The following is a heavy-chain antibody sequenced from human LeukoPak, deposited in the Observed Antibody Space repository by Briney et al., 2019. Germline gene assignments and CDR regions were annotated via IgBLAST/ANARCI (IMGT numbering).Heavy chain of an antibody. CDR3: ARIRPKRPLGSSWST. CDR2: INHSGST. V-gene: IGHV4-34*01. Sequence: SETLSLTCAVYGGSFSGYYWSWIRQPPGKGLEWIGEINHSGSTNYNPSLKSRVTISVDTSKDQFSLKLSSVTAADTAVYYCARIRPKRPLGSSWSTWGQGTLVTVSS. D-gene: IGHD6-13*01. J-gene: IGHJ5*02. CDR1: GGSFSGYY.